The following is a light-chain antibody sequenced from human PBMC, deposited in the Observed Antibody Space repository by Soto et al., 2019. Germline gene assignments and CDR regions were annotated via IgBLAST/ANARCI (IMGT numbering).Light chain of an antibody. CDR1: QSVWSN. J-gene: IGKJ5*01. Sequence: EVVMTQFPATLSLSPGGRATLSCRASQSVWSNLAWYQQKPGPAPRLLIYGASTRATGVQAKFSGSGSGTEFTLTISSLQTEDFAVYYCQQRSNWITFGQGTRLEIK. CDR2: GAS. CDR3: QQRSNWIT. V-gene: IGKV3-15*01.